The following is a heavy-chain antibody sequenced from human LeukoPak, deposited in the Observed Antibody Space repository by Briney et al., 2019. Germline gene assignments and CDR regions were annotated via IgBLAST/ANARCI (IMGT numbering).Heavy chain of an antibody. V-gene: IGHV1-24*01. CDR1: GYTLTELS. D-gene: IGHD3-3*01. Sequence: ASVKVSRKVSGYTLTELSMHWVRQAPGKGLEWMGGFDPEDGETIYAQKFQGRVTMTEDTSTDTAYMELSSLRSEDTAVYYCATKYDFWSGYQDYWGQGTLVTVSS. CDR3: ATKYDFWSGYQDY. CDR2: FDPEDGET. J-gene: IGHJ4*02.